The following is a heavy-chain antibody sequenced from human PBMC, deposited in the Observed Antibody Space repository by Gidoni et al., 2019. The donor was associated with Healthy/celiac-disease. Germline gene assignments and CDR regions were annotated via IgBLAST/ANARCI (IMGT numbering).Heavy chain of an antibody. CDR1: GFTFSSYE. D-gene: IGHD4-17*01. CDR3: ARVTTVTNPFDY. V-gene: IGHV3-48*03. J-gene: IGHJ4*02. Sequence: EVQLVVSGGGLVQPGGSLRLSCAASGFTFSSYEMNWVRQAPGKGLEWVSYISSSGSTIYYADSVKGRFTISRDNAKNSLYLQMNSLRAEDTAVYYCARVTTVTNPFDYWGQGTLVTVSS. CDR2: ISSSGSTI.